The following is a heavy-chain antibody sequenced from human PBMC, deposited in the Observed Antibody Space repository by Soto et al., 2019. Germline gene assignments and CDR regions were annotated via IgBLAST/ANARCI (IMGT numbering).Heavy chain of an antibody. CDR3: ARVAVVTNLDWFDP. J-gene: IGHJ5*02. V-gene: IGHV4-31*03. CDR1: GGSISSGGYY. Sequence: PSETLSLTCTVSGGSISSGGYYWSWIRQHPGKGLEWIGYIYYSGSTYYNPSLKSRVTISVDTSKNQFSLKLSSVTAADTAVYYCARVAVVTNLDWFDPWGQGTLVTVSS. CDR2: IYYSGST. D-gene: IGHD2-21*02.